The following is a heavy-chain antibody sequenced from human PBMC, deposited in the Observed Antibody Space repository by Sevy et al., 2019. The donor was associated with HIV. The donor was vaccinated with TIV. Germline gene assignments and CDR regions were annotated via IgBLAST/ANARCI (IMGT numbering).Heavy chain of an antibody. CDR3: ARDPLPCSGGSCYSGYNWFDP. V-gene: IGHV1-2*02. CDR1: GYTFTGYY. CDR2: INPNSGGT. D-gene: IGHD2-15*01. J-gene: IGHJ5*02. Sequence: ASVKVSCKASGYTFTGYYMHWVRQAPGQGLEWMGWINPNSGGTNYAQKFQGRVTMTRDTSISTAYMELSRLRSDDTAVYYCARDPLPCSGGSCYSGYNWFDPWGQGTLVTVSS.